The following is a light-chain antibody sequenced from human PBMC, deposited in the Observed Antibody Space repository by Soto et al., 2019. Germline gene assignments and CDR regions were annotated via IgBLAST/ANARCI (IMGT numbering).Light chain of an antibody. CDR3: QQYNNWPRT. J-gene: IGKJ1*01. Sequence: VVLTQSPATLSLSPGDRATLSCRASLTVSRYLAWYQQKPGQAPRLLIYGASTRATGIPARFSGSGSGTEFTLTISSLQSEDFAVYYCQQYNNWPRTFGQGTKVDIK. CDR1: LTVSRY. V-gene: IGKV3-15*01. CDR2: GAS.